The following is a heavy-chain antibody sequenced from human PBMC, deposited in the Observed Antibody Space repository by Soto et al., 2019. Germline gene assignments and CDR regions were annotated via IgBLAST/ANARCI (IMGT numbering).Heavy chain of an antibody. Sequence: QVQLVESGGGVVQPGRSLRLSCAASGFTFSSYGMHWVRQAPGKGLEWVAVIWYDGSNKYYADSVKGRFTISRDNSKNTLYLQMNSLRAEDTAVYYCARDHLVVPHRVIDYGGQGTLVTVSS. J-gene: IGHJ4*02. V-gene: IGHV3-33*01. D-gene: IGHD2-2*01. CDR3: ARDHLVVPHRVIDY. CDR2: IWYDGSNK. CDR1: GFTFSSYG.